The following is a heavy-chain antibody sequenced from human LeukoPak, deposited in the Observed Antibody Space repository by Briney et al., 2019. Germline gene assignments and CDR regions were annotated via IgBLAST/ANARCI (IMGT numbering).Heavy chain of an antibody. CDR1: GGSFSGYY. J-gene: IGHJ4*02. CDR3: ARRGRGGTTSN. CDR2: INHSGST. D-gene: IGHD2/OR15-2a*01. V-gene: IGHV4-34*01. Sequence: SETLSLTCAVYGGSFSGYYWSWIRQPPGKGLEWIGEINHSGSTNYNPSLKSRVTISVDTSKNQFSLKLSSVTAADTAVYYCARRGRGGTTSNWGQGTLVTVSS.